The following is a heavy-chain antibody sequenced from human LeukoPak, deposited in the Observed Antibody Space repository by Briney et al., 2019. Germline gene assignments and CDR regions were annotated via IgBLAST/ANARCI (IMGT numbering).Heavy chain of an antibody. V-gene: IGHV3-23*01. CDR2: ISGSGGST. J-gene: IGHJ4*02. CDR3: ANHFACGSTSCPPFDS. Sequence: GGSLRLSCAASGFTFSSYAMSWVRQAPGKGLEWVSAISGSGGSTYYADSVKGRFTISRDNSKNTLYLQMNSLRAEDTAVYYCANHFACGSTSCPPFDSWGQGTLVTVSS. CDR1: GFTFSSYA. D-gene: IGHD2-2*01.